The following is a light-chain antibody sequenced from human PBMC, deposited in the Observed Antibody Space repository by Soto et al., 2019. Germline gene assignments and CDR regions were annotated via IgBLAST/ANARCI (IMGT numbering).Light chain of an antibody. CDR3: QKYNSAPRGIT. CDR1: QGISNY. Sequence: DIQMTQSPSSLSASVGDRVTITCRASQGISNYLAWYQQKPGKVPKLLIYAASTLQSGVPSRFSGSGSGTDFTLTISSLQPEDVATYYCQKYNSAPRGITFGPGNKVDIK. CDR2: AAS. V-gene: IGKV1-27*01. J-gene: IGKJ3*01.